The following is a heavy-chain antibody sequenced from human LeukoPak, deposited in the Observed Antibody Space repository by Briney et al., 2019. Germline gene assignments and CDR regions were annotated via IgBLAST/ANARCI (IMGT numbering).Heavy chain of an antibody. CDR1: GGSISSYY. J-gene: IGHJ4*02. V-gene: IGHV4-4*07. CDR3: ARADCSSTSCQFDY. CDR2: IYTSGST. D-gene: IGHD2-2*01. Sequence: PSETLSLTCTVSGGSISSYYWSWIRQPAGKGLEWIGRIYTSGSTNYNPSLKSRVTMSVDTSKNQFSLKLSSVTAADTAVYYCARADCSSTSCQFDYWGQGTLVTVSS.